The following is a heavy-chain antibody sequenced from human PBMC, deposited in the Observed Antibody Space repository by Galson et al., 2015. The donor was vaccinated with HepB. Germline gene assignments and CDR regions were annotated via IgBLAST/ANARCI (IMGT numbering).Heavy chain of an antibody. D-gene: IGHD2-15*01. V-gene: IGHV3-23*01. CDR3: ARGTRGRNGSSPNCWNYYY. CDR2: VGNXGSRT. Sequence: SLRLSCAXSGFTFXXYAXSXXRQAXGKGLEXVSVVGNXGSRTYXXDSVKGRFTISRDNSKNTLYXHMSSLGAEDTAVYYCARGTRGRNGSSPNCWNYYY. CDR1: GFTFXXYA. J-gene: IGHJ6*03.